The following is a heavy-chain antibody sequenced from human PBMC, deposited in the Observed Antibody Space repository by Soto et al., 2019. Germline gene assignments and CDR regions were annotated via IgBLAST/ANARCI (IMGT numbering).Heavy chain of an antibody. J-gene: IGHJ4*02. D-gene: IGHD6-19*01. V-gene: IGHV1-3*05. CDR1: GYTFTSYA. CDR3: AGHGSGWDY. Sequence: QVQLVQSGAEEKKPGASVKVSCKASGYTFTSYAMHWVRQAPGQRLEWMGWITAGNGNTKYSQKCQGRVTITRDTSERTAYMELSSLRSEDTTVYYCAGHGSGWDYWGQRTLVTVSS. CDR2: ITAGNGNT.